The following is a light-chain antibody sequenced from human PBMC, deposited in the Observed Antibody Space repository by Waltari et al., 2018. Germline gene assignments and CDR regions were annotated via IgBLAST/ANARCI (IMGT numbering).Light chain of an antibody. V-gene: IGKV3-20*01. CDR2: GAS. CDR1: ESVRSYY. Sequence: IVLTQSPDTLSLSPGDRATLSCRASESVRSYYLAWYQQKPGQAPRLLISGASNMASGIPDRFSGSGSGTDFTLTVSRLDPEDIAVYYCQQYSSSPFTFGQGTKLEIK. J-gene: IGKJ2*01. CDR3: QQYSSSPFT.